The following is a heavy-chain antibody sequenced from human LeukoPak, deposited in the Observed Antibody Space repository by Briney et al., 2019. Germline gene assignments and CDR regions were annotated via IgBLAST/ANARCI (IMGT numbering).Heavy chain of an antibody. V-gene: IGHV4-34*01. Sequence: SETLSLTCAVYGGSLSGYYWSWIRQPPGKGLEWIGEINHSGTTNYNPSLKSRVTISVDTSQKQFSLRLSSVTAADTAVYYCARGRYLTTGGGAAAGFLDYWGQGTLVTVSS. CDR1: GGSLSGYY. D-gene: IGHD6-13*01. J-gene: IGHJ4*02. CDR2: INHSGTT. CDR3: ARGRYLTTGGGAAAGFLDY.